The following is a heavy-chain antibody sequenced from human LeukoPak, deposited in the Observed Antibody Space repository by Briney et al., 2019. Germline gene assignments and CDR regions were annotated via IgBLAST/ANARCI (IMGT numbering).Heavy chain of an antibody. CDR2: INPSGGSA. CDR3: ARTYYDILTGYYSYFDY. V-gene: IGHV1-46*01. J-gene: IGHJ4*02. Sequence: ASVKVSCKASGYTFTSYYMHWVRQAPGQGLEWMGVINPSGGSATYAQKFQGRVTMTRDTSTSTVYMEPSSLRSEDTAVYYCARTYYDILTGYYSYFDYWGQGTLVTVSS. CDR1: GYTFTSYY. D-gene: IGHD3-9*01.